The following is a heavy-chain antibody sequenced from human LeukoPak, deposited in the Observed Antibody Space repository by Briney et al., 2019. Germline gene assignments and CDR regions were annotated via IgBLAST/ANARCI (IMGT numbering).Heavy chain of an antibody. Sequence: GGSLRLSCAASGFTFSSYAMSWGRQAPGKGLEWVSAISGSGGSTYYADSGKGGVTIYRDNSKNTLYMQMNSLRAEDTAVYYCAKGTGDYITWFDHWGQGTLVTVSS. CDR2: ISGSGGST. CDR3: AKGTGDYITWFDH. CDR1: GFTFSSYA. J-gene: IGHJ5*02. V-gene: IGHV3-23*01. D-gene: IGHD4-17*01.